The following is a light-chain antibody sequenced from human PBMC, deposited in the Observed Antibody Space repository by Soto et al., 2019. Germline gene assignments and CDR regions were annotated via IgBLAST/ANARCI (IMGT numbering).Light chain of an antibody. CDR1: QSVSSSY. CDR3: QQYNKWPPT. J-gene: IGKJ1*01. V-gene: IGKV3D-15*01. Sequence: EIVMTQSPATLSLSPGERATLSCRASQSVSSSYLAWYQQKPGQAPRLLIYDASNRATGIPARFSGSGSGTDFTLTISSLQSEDFAVYHCQQYNKWPPTFGQGTKVDIK. CDR2: DAS.